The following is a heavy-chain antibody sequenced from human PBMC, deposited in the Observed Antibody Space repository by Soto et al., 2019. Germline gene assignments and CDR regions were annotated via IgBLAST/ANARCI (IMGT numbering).Heavy chain of an antibody. J-gene: IGHJ5*02. D-gene: IGHD6-13*01. CDR3: ARDRVEYSSSWYRWFDP. CDR1: GGSISSGGYY. V-gene: IGHV4-31*03. CDR2: IYYSGST. Sequence: LSLTCTVSGGSISSGGYYWSWIRQHPGKGLEWIGYIYYSGSTYYNPSLKSRVTISVDTSKNQFSLKLSSVTAADTAVYYCARDRVEYSSSWYRWFDPWGQGTLVTVSS.